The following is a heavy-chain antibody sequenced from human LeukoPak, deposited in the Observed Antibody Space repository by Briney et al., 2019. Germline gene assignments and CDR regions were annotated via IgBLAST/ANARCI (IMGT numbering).Heavy chain of an antibody. J-gene: IGHJ6*02. CDR3: ARSREDTAMVYYYYGMDV. CDR1: GGSISSYY. CDR2: IYYSGST. V-gene: IGHV4-59*01. D-gene: IGHD5-18*01. Sequence: PSETLSLTCTVSGGSISSYYWSWIRQPPGKGLEWIGYIYYSGSTNYNPSLKSRVTISVDTSKNQFSLKLSSVTAADTAVYYCARSREDTAMVYYYYGMDVWGQGTTVTVSS.